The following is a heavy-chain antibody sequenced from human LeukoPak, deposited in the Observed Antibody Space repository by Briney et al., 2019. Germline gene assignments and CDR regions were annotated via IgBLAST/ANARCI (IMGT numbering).Heavy chain of an antibody. CDR1: GGSITNNY. CDR2: IYYNGST. Sequence: PSETLSLTCSVSGGSITNNYWSWIRQPPGKGLEWIGYIYYNGSTNYNPSLKSRVTISVDTSKNQFSLKLSSVTAADTAVYYCARRYATDSSGWYHPPYWYFDLWGRGTLVTVSS. D-gene: IGHD6-19*01. V-gene: IGHV4-59*08. CDR3: ARRYATDSSGWYHPPYWYFDL. J-gene: IGHJ2*01.